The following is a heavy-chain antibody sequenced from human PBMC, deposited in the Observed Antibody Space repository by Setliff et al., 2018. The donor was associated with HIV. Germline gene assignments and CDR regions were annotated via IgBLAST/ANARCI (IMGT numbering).Heavy chain of an antibody. J-gene: IGHJ3*01. D-gene: IGHD3-3*01. CDR2: ISGTEI. V-gene: IGHV3-7*04. CDR1: GFIFSDYA. Sequence: GGSLRLSCAASGFIFSDYAMTWVRQAPGKGLEWVSGISGTEINYMDSVKGRFTISRDNAKNSLYLQMNTLGAEDTAVYYCAKDVYGGAFEWWGQGTVVTVSS. CDR3: AKDVYGGAFEW.